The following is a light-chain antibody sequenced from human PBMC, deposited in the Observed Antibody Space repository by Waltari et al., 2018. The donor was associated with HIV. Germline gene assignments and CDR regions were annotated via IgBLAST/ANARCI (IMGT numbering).Light chain of an antibody. V-gene: IGLV1-47*01. Sequence: SAMRQTPSTSGTPGQKVTRPWDGSSSNIGDNYERGYQQLPGTAPKLLIYRNSQRPSGVRDRFSGSKSGTSASLAINDLRSEDEAEYHCAAWDDSLSGWVFGGGTNLTVL. CDR3: AAWDDSLSGWV. CDR2: RNS. CDR1: SSNIGDNY. J-gene: IGLJ3*02.